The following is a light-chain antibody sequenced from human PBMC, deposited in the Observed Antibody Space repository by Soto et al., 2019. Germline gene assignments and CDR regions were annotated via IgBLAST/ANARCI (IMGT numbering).Light chain of an antibody. J-gene: IGKJ1*01. CDR1: QSVLYSSNNKNY. CDR3: QHYYGHVTWT. CDR2: WAS. Sequence: DIVMTQSPDSLAVSLGERATINCKSSQSVLYSSNNKNYLAWYQQKVGQPPKLLIYWASTRESGVPDRFSGSGSGTELASTISSLPADDVAVDYCQHYYGHVTWTVGQGKKGEIK. V-gene: IGKV4-1*01.